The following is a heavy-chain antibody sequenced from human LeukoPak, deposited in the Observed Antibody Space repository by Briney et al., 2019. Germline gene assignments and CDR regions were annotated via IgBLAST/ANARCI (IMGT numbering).Heavy chain of an antibody. CDR1: GFTFSIYG. J-gene: IGHJ4*02. CDR2: IWEDGTNI. Sequence: GTSLRLSCAASGFTFSIYGMHWVRQAPGKGLEWVAVIWEDGTNIHYADSVKGRFTISRDNSKNTLYLQMNSLRDEDTAVYYCARPGYNSGWYEYWGQGTLATVSS. CDR3: ARPGYNSGWYEY. V-gene: IGHV3-33*08. D-gene: IGHD6-19*01.